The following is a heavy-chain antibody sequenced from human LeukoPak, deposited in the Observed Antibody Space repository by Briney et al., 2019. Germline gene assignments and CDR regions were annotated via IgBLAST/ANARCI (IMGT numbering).Heavy chain of an antibody. CDR1: GGSISSSSYY. D-gene: IGHD6-6*01. Sequence: SETLSLTCTVSGGSISSSSYYWGWIRQPPGKGLEWIGNIYYSGSTYYNPSLKSRVTISVDTSKNQFSLKLSSVTAADTAVYYCARRGRVEYSSSSYAFDIWGQGTMVTVSS. J-gene: IGHJ3*02. V-gene: IGHV4-39*01. CDR3: ARRGRVEYSSSSYAFDI. CDR2: IYYSGST.